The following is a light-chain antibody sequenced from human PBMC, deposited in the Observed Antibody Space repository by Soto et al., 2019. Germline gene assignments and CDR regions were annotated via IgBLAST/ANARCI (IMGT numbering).Light chain of an antibody. V-gene: IGLV2-14*01. CDR3: SSYTSSSTLVV. CDR2: DVS. CDR1: SSDVGDYNY. Sequence: QSALTQPASVSGSPGQSITISCTGTSSDVGDYNYVSWYQQYPGKAPKLMIYDVSNRPSGVSSRFSGSKSGNTASLTISGLQAEDEADYYSSSYTSSSTLVVFGGGTKVTVL. J-gene: IGLJ2*01.